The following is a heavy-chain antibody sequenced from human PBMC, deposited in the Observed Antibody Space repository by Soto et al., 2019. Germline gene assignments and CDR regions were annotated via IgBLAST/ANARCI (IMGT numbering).Heavy chain of an antibody. J-gene: IGHJ4*02. CDR2: IWYDGSNK. Sequence: QVQLVESGGGVVQPGKSLRLSCAASGFTFSTYGMHWVRQAPGKGLEWVAVIWYDGSNKYDGDSLKGRFTISRDNSKNTLYLQINNLSAEDTAVYYCGRDGALGDRAVVDSWGQGTLVTVSS. D-gene: IGHD5-18*01. CDR1: GFTFSTYG. V-gene: IGHV3-33*01. CDR3: GRDGALGDRAVVDS.